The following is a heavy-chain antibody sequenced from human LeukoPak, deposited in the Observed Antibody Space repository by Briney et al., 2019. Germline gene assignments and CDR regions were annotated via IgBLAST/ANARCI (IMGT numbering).Heavy chain of an antibody. J-gene: IGHJ5*02. V-gene: IGHV4-39*01. Sequence: PAETLSLTCTVSGGSISSSSHYWGWIRQPPGKGREWIGNIYYSGSNYYNTSLKSRVSISVATSKNQFSLKLSSVTAADTAVYYCARLDLYYYDSSGFYPFDPWGQGTLVTVSS. CDR1: GGSISSSSHY. D-gene: IGHD3-22*01. CDR2: IYYSGSN. CDR3: ARLDLYYYDSSGFYPFDP.